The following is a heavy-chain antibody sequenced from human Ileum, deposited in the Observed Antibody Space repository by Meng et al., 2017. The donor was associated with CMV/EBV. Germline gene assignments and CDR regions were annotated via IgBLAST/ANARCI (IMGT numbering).Heavy chain of an antibody. J-gene: IGHJ5*02. Sequence: GSLRLSCTVSGGSISSSSYYWGWIRQPPGKGLEWIGSIYYSGSTYYNPSLKSRVTISEDTSKNQFSLKLSSVTAADTAVYYCARPYQLLSNWFDPWGQGTMVTV. D-gene: IGHD2-2*01. V-gene: IGHV4-39*01. CDR3: ARPYQLLSNWFDP. CDR1: GGSISSSSYY. CDR2: IYYSGST.